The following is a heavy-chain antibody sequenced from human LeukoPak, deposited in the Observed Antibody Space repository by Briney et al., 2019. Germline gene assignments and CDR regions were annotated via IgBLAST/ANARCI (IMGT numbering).Heavy chain of an antibody. Sequence: GGSLRLSCAASGFTFSSYGMHWVRQAPGKGLEWVAVISYDGSNKYYADSVKGRFTISRDNSKNTLYLQMNSLRAEDTAVYYCAKDFYTMVRGGPFDIWGQGTMVTVSS. D-gene: IGHD3-10*01. CDR2: ISYDGSNK. CDR1: GFTFSSYG. V-gene: IGHV3-30*18. CDR3: AKDFYTMVRGGPFDI. J-gene: IGHJ3*02.